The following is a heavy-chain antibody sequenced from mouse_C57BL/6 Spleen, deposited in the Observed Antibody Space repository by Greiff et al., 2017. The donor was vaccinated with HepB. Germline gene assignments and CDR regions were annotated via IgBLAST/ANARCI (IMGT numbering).Heavy chain of an antibody. V-gene: IGHV1-62-2*01. CDR2: FYPGSGSI. CDR3: AGRRYYDAMDY. J-gene: IGHJ4*01. Sequence: VKLVESGAELVKPGASVKLSCKASGYTFTEYTIHWVKQRSGQGLEWIGWFYPGSGSIKYNEKFKDKATLTADKSSSTVYMELSRLTSEDSAVYFCAGRRYYDAMDYWGQGTSVTVSS. CDR1: GYTFTEYT. D-gene: IGHD2-14*01.